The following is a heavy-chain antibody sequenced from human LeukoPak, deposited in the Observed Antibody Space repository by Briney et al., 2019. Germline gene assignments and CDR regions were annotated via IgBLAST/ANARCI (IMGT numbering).Heavy chain of an antibody. CDR1: GGSISSYY. J-gene: IGHJ4*02. CDR3: ARGGGSGSYFDY. V-gene: IGHV4-59*08. D-gene: IGHD3-10*01. Sequence: SETLSLTCTVSGGSISSYYWSWIRQPPGKGLEWIGYIYYSGSTNYNPSLKSRVTISVDTSKNQFSLKLSSVTAADTAVYYCARGGGSGSYFDYWGQGTLVTVSS. CDR2: IYYSGST.